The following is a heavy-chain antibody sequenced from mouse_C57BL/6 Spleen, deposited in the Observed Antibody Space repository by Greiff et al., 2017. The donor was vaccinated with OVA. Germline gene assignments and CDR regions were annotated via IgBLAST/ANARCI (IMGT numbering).Heavy chain of an antibody. J-gene: IGHJ4*01. CDR2: IDPSDSET. CDR3: AGQYDYDGGYYAMDY. V-gene: IGHV1-52*01. CDR1: GYTFTSYW. D-gene: IGHD2-4*01. Sequence: QVQLKQPGAELVRPGSSVKLSCKASGYTFTSYWMHWVKQRPIQGLEWIGNIDPSDSETNYNQKFKDKATLTVDKSSRKAYMQLSNLTSEDSAVYYCAGQYDYDGGYYAMDYWGQGTSVTVSS.